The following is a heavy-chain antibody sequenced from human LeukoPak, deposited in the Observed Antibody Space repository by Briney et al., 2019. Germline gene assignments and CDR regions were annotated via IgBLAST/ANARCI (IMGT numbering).Heavy chain of an antibody. D-gene: IGHD6-19*01. CDR2: INHSGST. CDR1: GGSFSGYY. J-gene: IGHJ3*02. V-gene: IGHV4-34*01. Sequence: SETLSLTSAVYGGSFSGYYWSWIRQPPGKGLEWIGEINHSGSTNYNPSLKSRVTISVDTSKNQFSLKLSSVTAADTAVYYCARGPARWQWLVNIAFDIWGQGTMVTVSS. CDR3: ARGPARWQWLVNIAFDI.